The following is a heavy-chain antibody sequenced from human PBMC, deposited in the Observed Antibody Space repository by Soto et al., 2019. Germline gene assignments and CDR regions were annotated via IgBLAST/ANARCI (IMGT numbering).Heavy chain of an antibody. CDR3: ERWGN. CDR1: GLTFSNYW. D-gene: IGHD3-16*01. V-gene: IGHV3-7*05. CDR2: IKEDGSEK. J-gene: IGHJ4*02. Sequence: GGSLRLSCAVSGLTFSNYWMSWVRQPPGRGLEWVASIKEDGSEKYYVDSVKGRFTISRDNAKDSLYLQMNSLRVDDTAVYYCERWGNWGQGTLVTVSS.